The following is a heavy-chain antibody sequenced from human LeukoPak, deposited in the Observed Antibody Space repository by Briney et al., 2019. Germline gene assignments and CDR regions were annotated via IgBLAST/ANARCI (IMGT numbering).Heavy chain of an antibody. CDR1: GGTFSSYA. Sequence: SVKVSCKASGGTFSSYAISWVRQAPGQGLEWMGRIIPILGIANYAQKFQGRVTITADKSTSTAYMELSSLRSEDTAVYYCARGNDPRVVRGVISEGDWFDPWGEGTLVTVSS. CDR2: IIPILGIA. CDR3: ARGNDPRVVRGVISEGDWFDP. J-gene: IGHJ5*02. D-gene: IGHD3-10*01. V-gene: IGHV1-69*04.